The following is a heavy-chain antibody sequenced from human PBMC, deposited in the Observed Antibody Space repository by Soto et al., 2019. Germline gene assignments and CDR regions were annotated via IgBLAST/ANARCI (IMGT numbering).Heavy chain of an antibody. CDR1: GFSLSSYG. CDR3: AKDGRGLRHHY. J-gene: IGHJ4*02. V-gene: IGHV3-30*18. D-gene: IGHD4-17*01. Sequence: QVQLVESGGGVVQPGRSLRLSCAASGFSLSSYGMYWVGQAPGKGPEWVAVISYDGSKKDYVDSVKGRFTISRDNSKNRLYLQMNSLRAEDTAVYYCAKDGRGLRHHYWGQGTLVTVSS. CDR2: ISYDGSKK.